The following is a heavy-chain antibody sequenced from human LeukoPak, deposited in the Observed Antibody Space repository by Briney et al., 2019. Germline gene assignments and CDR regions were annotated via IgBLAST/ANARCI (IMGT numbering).Heavy chain of an antibody. CDR1: GGSISSYY. J-gene: IGHJ5*02. V-gene: IGHV4-59*08. D-gene: IGHD3-22*01. Sequence: SETLSLTCTVSGGSISSYYWSWIRQPPGKGLEWIGYIYYSGSTNYNPSLKSRVTISVDTSKNQFSLKLSSVTAADTAVYYCARHSPLLRWFDPWGQGTLVTVSS. CDR3: ARHSPLLRWFDP. CDR2: IYYSGST.